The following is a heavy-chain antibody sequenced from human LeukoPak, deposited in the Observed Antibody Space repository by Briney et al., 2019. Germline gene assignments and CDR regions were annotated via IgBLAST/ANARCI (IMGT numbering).Heavy chain of an antibody. V-gene: IGHV4-59*08. J-gene: IGHJ5*02. CDR2: IYHTGNS. CDR1: GGSVSSDY. CDR3: ARHSIAAAVEFDP. D-gene: IGHD6-13*01. Sequence: PSETLSLTCTVSGGSVSSDYWSWIRQPPGKGLEWIGYIYHTGNSDYNPSLKSRATISLDTSKNQFFLKLTSVTAADTAVYYCARHSIAAAVEFDPWGQGTLVTVSS.